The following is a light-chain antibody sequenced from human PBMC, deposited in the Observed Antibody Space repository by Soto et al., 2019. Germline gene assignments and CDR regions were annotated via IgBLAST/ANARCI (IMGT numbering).Light chain of an antibody. CDR3: CSYAGNHARV. Sequence: QSALTQPRSVSGSPGQSVTISCTGTSGDVGGYDYVSWYQQHPGKAPKLMIYDVTRRPSGVPDRFSGSRSGNTASLTISGPQADDEADYYCCSYAGNHARVFGAGTKLTVL. CDR1: SGDVGGYDY. CDR2: DVT. J-gene: IGLJ1*01. V-gene: IGLV2-11*01.